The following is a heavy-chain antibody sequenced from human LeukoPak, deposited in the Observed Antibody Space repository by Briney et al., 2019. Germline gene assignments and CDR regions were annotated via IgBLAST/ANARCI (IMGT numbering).Heavy chain of an antibody. J-gene: IGHJ4*02. CDR3: ARDREYPAPDY. Sequence: GGSLRLSCAASGFPFSSFAMSWVRQAPGKGLEWVSSITGSGGSTYYGDSVKGRFTIARDNSRNTLYLQMNSLRAEDTAVYYCARDREYPAPDYWGQGTLVTVSS. V-gene: IGHV3-23*01. CDR1: GFPFSSFA. CDR2: ITGSGGST. D-gene: IGHD6-6*01.